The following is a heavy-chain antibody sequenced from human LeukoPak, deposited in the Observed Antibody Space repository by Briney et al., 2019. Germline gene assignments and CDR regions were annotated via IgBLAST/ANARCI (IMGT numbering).Heavy chain of an antibody. Sequence: GGSLRLSCAASGFTFDDYTMHWVRHAPGKGLEWVSLISWDGGSTYYADSVKGRFTISRDNSKNSLYLQMNSLRTEDTALYYCAKEGMGYCSGGSCYPYYFDYWGQGTLVTVSS. J-gene: IGHJ4*02. CDR3: AKEGMGYCSGGSCYPYYFDY. CDR1: GFTFDDYT. CDR2: ISWDGGST. D-gene: IGHD2-15*01. V-gene: IGHV3-43*01.